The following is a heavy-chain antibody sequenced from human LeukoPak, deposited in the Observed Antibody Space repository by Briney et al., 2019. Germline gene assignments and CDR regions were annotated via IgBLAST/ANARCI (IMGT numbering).Heavy chain of an antibody. CDR2: ISSSSNYI. Sequence: GGSLRLSCAASGFTFSSYEMNWVRQAPGKGLEWVSSISSSSNYIYYADSVKGRFTISRDNAKNSLYLQMKSLRAEDTAVYYCAREYDYVWGSYRYLGYWGQGTLVTVSS. J-gene: IGHJ4*02. CDR1: GFTFSSYE. D-gene: IGHD3-16*02. V-gene: IGHV3-21*01. CDR3: AREYDYVWGSYRYLGY.